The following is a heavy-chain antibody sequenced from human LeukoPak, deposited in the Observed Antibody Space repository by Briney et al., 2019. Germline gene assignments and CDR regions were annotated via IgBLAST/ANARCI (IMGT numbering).Heavy chain of an antibody. D-gene: IGHD6-13*01. CDR1: GGSISSGGYY. CDR2: IYYSGST. Sequence: SQTLSLTCTVSGGSISSGGYYWRWIRQHPGKGLEWIGYIYYSGSTYYNPSLKSRVTISVDTSKNQFSLKLSSVNAADTAVYYCASHIAAAGTDYGMDVWGQGTTVTVSS. CDR3: ASHIAAAGTDYGMDV. J-gene: IGHJ6*02. V-gene: IGHV4-31*03.